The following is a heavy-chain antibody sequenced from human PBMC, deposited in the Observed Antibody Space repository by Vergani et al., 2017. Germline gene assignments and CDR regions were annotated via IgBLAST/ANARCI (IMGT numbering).Heavy chain of an antibody. CDR2: IYPGDSEV. Sequence: EVQLVQSGAEVKKPGESLKIFCKGSGYSFTSYWIGWVRQRPGRGLEWMGVIYPGDSEVKSNPTFRDQVIFSVDTSVNTAYLQWRSRQASDTATYFCASGGHGSENGGALQLWGQGTNITVSS. CDR3: ASGGHGSENGGALQL. D-gene: IGHD3-10*01. V-gene: IGHV5-51*03. CDR1: GYSFTSYW. J-gene: IGHJ3*01.